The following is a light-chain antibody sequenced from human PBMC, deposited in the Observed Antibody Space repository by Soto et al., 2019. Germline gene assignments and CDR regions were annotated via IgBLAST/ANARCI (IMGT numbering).Light chain of an antibody. CDR1: SSDVGGYNY. J-gene: IGLJ1*01. CDR2: DVS. V-gene: IGLV2-11*01. Sequence: QSALTQPRSVSGSPGQSVTISCTGTSSDVGGYNYVSWYQQHPGKAPKLMIYDVSKRPSGVPDRCSGSKSGNTASLTISGLQAEYEADYYCCSYAGSYTGVFGTGTKLAVL. CDR3: CSYAGSYTGV.